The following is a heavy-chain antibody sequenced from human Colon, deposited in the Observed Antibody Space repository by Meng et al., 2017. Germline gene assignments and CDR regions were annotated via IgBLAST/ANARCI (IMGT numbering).Heavy chain of an antibody. J-gene: IGHJ4*02. V-gene: IGHV3-21*01. CDR1: GFTFSSYS. CDR3: ARELQLGY. CDR2: ISTSSSYI. D-gene: IGHD5-24*01. Sequence: EGQLVEVGGGLVKPGGSLRPSCAASGFTFSSYSMNWVRQAPGKGLEWVSSISTSSSYIYYADSVKGRFTISRDDAKNSLYLQMNSLRAEDTAVYYCARELQLGYWGQGTLVTVSS.